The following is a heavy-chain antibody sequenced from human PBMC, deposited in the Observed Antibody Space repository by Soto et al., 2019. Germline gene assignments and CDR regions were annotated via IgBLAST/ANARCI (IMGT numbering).Heavy chain of an antibody. CDR1: GDSVSRNSAA. D-gene: IGHD2-21*01. CDR2: TYYRSKWYN. Sequence: QVQLQQSGPGLVRPSQTLSLTCAISGDSVSRNSAAWHWIRQSPSRGLEWLGRTYYRSKWYNDYAVSVKTRISINPHTSKTQFSLHLNSVTPEDTAVYYCARAPGVIDAFDIWGQGTMVTVSS. V-gene: IGHV6-1*01. CDR3: ARAPGVIDAFDI. J-gene: IGHJ3*02.